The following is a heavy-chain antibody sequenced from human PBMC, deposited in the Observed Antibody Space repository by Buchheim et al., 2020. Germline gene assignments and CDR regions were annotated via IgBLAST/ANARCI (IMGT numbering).Heavy chain of an antibody. CDR1: AYNFASYW. CDR3: ARLRDYYYPMDV. J-gene: IGHJ6*02. CDR2: IFPGDSDT. Sequence: EVQLVQSGAEVKKPGESLKISCQGSAYNFASYWIAWMRQMPGQGLEWMGIIFPGDSDTRYSPSFQGQVTISTDKSFSTAYPQWSSLKASDTAMYYCARLRDYYYPMDVWGHGTT. V-gene: IGHV5-51*03.